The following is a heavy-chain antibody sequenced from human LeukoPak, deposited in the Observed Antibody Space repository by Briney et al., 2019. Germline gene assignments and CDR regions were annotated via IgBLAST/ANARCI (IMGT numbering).Heavy chain of an antibody. D-gene: IGHD3-10*01. CDR3: ARDTMVRGVIMTYYYYGMDV. Sequence: SETLSLTCAVYGGSSSGYYWSWIRQPPGKGLEWIGEINHSGSTNYNPSLKSRVTISVDTSKNQFSLKLSSVTAADTAVYYCARDTMVRGVIMTYYYYGMDVWGQGTTVTVSS. V-gene: IGHV4-34*01. CDR1: GGSSSGYY. CDR2: INHSGST. J-gene: IGHJ6*02.